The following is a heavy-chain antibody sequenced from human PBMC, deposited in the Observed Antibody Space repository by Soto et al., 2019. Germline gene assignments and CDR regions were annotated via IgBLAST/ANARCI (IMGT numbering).Heavy chain of an antibody. CDR3: AINYYDSSGYLY. Sequence: ASVKVSCKASGYTFTSYGISWVRQAPGQGLEWMGWISAYNGNTNYAQKLQGRVTMTTDTSTSTAYMELSSLRSEDTAIYYCAINYYDSSGYLYWGQGTLVTVSS. CDR1: GYTFTSYG. CDR2: ISAYNGNT. J-gene: IGHJ4*02. D-gene: IGHD3-22*01. V-gene: IGHV1-18*04.